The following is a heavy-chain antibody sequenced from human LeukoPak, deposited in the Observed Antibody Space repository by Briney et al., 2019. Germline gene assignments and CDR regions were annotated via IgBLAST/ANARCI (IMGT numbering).Heavy chain of an antibody. V-gene: IGHV4-39*01. CDR3: SSQGCSSTNCYSFDY. J-gene: IGHJ4*02. CDR2: IYYSGST. CDR1: GGSISSSSYY. Sequence: KPSETLSLTCTVSGGSISSSSYYWGWIRQPPGKGLEWIGSIYYSGSTYYNPSLKSRVTISVDTSKNQFSLKLSSVTAADTAVYYYSSQGCSSTNCYSFDYWGQGTMVTVSS. D-gene: IGHD2-2*01.